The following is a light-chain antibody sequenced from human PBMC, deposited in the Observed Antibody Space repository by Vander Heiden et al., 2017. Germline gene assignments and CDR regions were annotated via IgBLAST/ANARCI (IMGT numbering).Light chain of an antibody. CDR3: CSYAASYTWV. CDR1: SSDVGSYDY. CDR2: DVS. V-gene: IGLV2-11*01. J-gene: IGLJ3*02. Sequence: QSALTQPRSVSGSPGQSVTISCTGTSSDVGSYDYVSWYQQHPGKAPKVMIYDVSKRPSGVPDRFSGSKSGNTASLTISGLQAEDEADYYCCSYAASYTWVFGGGTKLTVL.